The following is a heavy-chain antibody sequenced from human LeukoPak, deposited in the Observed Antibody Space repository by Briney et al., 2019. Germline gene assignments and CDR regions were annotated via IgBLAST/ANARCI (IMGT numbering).Heavy chain of an antibody. D-gene: IGHD3-22*01. J-gene: IGHJ4*02. Sequence: GGSLRLSCAASGFTFDDYGMSWVRQAPGKGLEWVSGINWNGGSTGYADSVKGRFTISRDNAKNSLHLQMNSLRAEDTALYYCARDHYYDSSGSFDYWGQGTLVTVSS. V-gene: IGHV3-20*04. CDR3: ARDHYYDSSGSFDY. CDR2: INWNGGST. CDR1: GFTFDDYG.